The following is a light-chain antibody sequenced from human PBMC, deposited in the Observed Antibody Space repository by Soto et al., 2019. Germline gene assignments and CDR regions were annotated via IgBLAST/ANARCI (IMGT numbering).Light chain of an antibody. Sequence: DIQMAQAPSSLSACLGDVVTITGRASQDISNYLNWYQQKPGKAPKLLIYDASNLETGVPSRFSGSGSGTDFTFTISNLHPEDIATYYCQQYETLPLTFGQGTRLEIK. CDR2: DAS. J-gene: IGKJ5*01. CDR1: QDISNY. V-gene: IGKV1-33*01. CDR3: QQYETLPLT.